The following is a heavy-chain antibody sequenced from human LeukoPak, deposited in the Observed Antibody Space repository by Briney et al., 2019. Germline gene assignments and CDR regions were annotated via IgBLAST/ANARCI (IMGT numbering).Heavy chain of an antibody. J-gene: IGHJ6*02. CDR3: ASTPKLTTVTTRYLRSYYYYGMDV. D-gene: IGHD4-17*01. V-gene: IGHV4-30-4*01. CDR2: IYYSGRT. CDR1: GGSISSGDYY. Sequence: SETLSLTCTVSGGSISSGDYYWSWIRQPPGKGLEWIGYIYYSGRTYYNPSLKSRVTISVDTSKNQFSLKLSSVTAADTAVYYCASTPKLTTVTTRYLRSYYYYGMDVWGQGTTVTVSS.